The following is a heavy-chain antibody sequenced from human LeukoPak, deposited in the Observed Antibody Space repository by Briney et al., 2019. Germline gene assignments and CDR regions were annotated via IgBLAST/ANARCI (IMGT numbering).Heavy chain of an antibody. D-gene: IGHD3-22*01. J-gene: IGHJ4*02. V-gene: IGHV4-59*01. Sequence: SETLSLTRTVSGGSISSYYWSWIRQPPGKGLEWIGYIYYSGSTNYNPSLKSRVTISVDTSKNQFSLKLSSVTAADTAVYYCARIGDDSSGYLDYWGQGTLVTVSS. CDR3: ARIGDDSSGYLDY. CDR1: GGSISSYY. CDR2: IYYSGST.